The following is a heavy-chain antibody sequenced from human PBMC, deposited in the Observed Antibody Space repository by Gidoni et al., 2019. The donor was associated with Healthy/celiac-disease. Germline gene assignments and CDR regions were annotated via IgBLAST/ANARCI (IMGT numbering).Heavy chain of an antibody. J-gene: IGHJ6*02. CDR1: GGSISSSSYY. D-gene: IGHD3-3*01. Sequence: QLQLQESGPGLVKPSETLALTCTVSGGSISSSSYYWGWIRQPPGKGLEWIGSIYYSGSTYYNPSLKSRVTISVDTSKNQFSLKLSSVTAADTAVYYCARGATDFWSGYYRTKNSNYYYGMDVWGQGTTVTVSS. CDR2: IYYSGST. V-gene: IGHV4-39*01. CDR3: ARGATDFWSGYYRTKNSNYYYGMDV.